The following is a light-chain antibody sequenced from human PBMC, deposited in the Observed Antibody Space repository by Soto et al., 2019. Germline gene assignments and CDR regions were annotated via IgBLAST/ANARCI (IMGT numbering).Light chain of an antibody. CDR2: EAS. CDR3: QQYTNYPWT. Sequence: IQMTQSPSTLSASIGDRVTITCRASQSINNRLAWYQQMPGKAPRLLIYEASRLESGVPSRISGSGSGTEFTLTISSLQPDDFATYYCQQYTNYPWTFGQGTKVEIK. J-gene: IGKJ1*01. CDR1: QSINNR. V-gene: IGKV1-5*03.